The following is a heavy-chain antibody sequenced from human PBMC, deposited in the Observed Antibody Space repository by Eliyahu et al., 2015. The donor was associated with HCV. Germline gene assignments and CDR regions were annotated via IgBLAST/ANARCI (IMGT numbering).Heavy chain of an antibody. V-gene: IGHV3-30*18. CDR1: GFTFSSYG. CDR3: AKDGSGSYYHLRQDYFYNGMDV. Sequence: QGQLVESGGGVVQPGRSLRLSCAASGFTFSSYGMXXVRQAPGKGLEWVAVTSYDGSNNYYADSVKGRFTISRDNSKSTLYLQMNSLRAEDTAVYYCAKDGSGSYYHLRQDYFYNGMDVWGQGTTVIVSS. J-gene: IGHJ6*02. CDR2: TSYDGSNN. D-gene: IGHD3-10*01.